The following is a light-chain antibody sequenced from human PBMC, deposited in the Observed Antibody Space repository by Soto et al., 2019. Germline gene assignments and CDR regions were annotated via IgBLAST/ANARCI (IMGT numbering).Light chain of an antibody. V-gene: IGLV2-14*03. CDR1: SSDVGGYNY. Sequence: QSALTQPASVSGSPGQSITISCTGTSSDVGGYNYVSWYQQHPGKAPKLMIYDISNRPSGFSNRFSGSKSGKTASLTISGLQAEDEADYYCSSYTSSSTVIFGGGTKVTVL. CDR2: DIS. CDR3: SSYTSSSTVI. J-gene: IGLJ2*01.